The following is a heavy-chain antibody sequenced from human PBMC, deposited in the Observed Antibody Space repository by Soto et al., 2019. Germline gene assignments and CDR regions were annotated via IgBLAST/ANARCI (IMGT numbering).Heavy chain of an antibody. CDR2: ISAYNGNT. Sequence: QVQLVQSGAEVKKPGASVKVSCKASGYTFTSYGISWVRQAPGQGLEWMGWISAYNGNTNYAQKLQGRVTMTTDTAXITXDXERRSLRSDDTAVYYCARRVGATERWSTPQNNRFDPWGQGTLVTVSS. J-gene: IGHJ5*02. CDR1: GYTFTSYG. D-gene: IGHD1-26*01. V-gene: IGHV1-18*01. CDR3: ARRVGATERWSTPQNNRFDP.